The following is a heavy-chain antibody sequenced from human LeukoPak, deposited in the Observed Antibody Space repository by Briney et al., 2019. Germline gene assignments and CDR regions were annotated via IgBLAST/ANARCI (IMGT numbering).Heavy chain of an antibody. V-gene: IGHV3-30*02. CDR1: IFSFSTFG. Sequence: PGGSLRLSCAASIFSFSTFGFHWVRRAPSKWLEWVAFIPYDGSDKYYADSVKGRFTVSRDNSKNTLYLHMNSLRVEDTAVYYCAKGLGDYDDFRLGFWGQGTLVTVSS. CDR2: IPYDGSDK. D-gene: IGHD4-17*01. CDR3: AKGLGDYDDFRLGF. J-gene: IGHJ4*02.